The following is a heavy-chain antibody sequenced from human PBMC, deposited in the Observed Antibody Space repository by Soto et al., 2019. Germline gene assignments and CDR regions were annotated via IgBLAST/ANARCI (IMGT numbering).Heavy chain of an antibody. CDR2: ISWNSGSI. J-gene: IGHJ5*02. V-gene: IGHV3-9*01. CDR1: GFTFDDYA. Sequence: EVQLVESGGGLVQPGRSLRLSCAASGFTFDDYAMHWVRQAPGKGLEWVSGISWNSGSIGYADSVKGRFTISRDNAKNSLYLQMNSLRAEDTALYYCANDTTGYSSGWYSTYNWFDPWGQGTLVTVSS. CDR3: ANDTTGYSSGWYSTYNWFDP. D-gene: IGHD6-19*01.